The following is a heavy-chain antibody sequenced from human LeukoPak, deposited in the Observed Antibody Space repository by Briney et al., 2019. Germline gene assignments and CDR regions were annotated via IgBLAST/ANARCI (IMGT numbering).Heavy chain of an antibody. J-gene: IGHJ5*02. CDR3: ASGRGYSSSSRRFDP. V-gene: IGHV4-30-4*08. D-gene: IGHD6-6*01. CDR2: IYYSGST. Sequence: SQTLSLTCTVSGGSTSSGDYYWSWIRQPPGKGLEWIGYIYYSGSTYYNPSLKSRVTISVDTSKNQFSLKLSSVTAADTAAYYCASGRGYSSSSRRFDPWGQGTLVTVSS. CDR1: GGSTSSGDYY.